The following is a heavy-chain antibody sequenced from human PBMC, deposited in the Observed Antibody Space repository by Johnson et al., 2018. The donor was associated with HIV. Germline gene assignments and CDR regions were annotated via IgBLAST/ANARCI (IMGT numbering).Heavy chain of an antibody. J-gene: IGHJ3*02. CDR3: AAPWELDAFDI. CDR1: GFAFSTYD. V-gene: IGHV3-13*01. CDR2: IGTVGDT. Sequence: EVQLVESGGGLVQPGGSLRLTCAASGFAFSTYDMHWVRQAPGKGLEWVSAIGTVGDTFYPASVKGRFTISRDNSKNTLHLQMNSLSAEDTAVYYCAAPWELDAFDIWGQGTMVTVSS. D-gene: IGHD1-26*01.